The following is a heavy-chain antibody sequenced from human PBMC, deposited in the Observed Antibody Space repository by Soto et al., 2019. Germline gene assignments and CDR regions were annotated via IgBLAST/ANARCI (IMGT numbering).Heavy chain of an antibody. Sequence: QVQLVQSGAEVKKPGASVKVSCKTSGYTFSSYGVSWVRQAPGQGLEWTGWISVDNGNTKYAQKVQGRVTMTTDTSTSTAYMELRSLRSDDTAVYYCARDRNIEVAGAQPLLPWGQGTLVTVSS. J-gene: IGHJ4*02. CDR3: ARDRNIEVAGAQPLLP. V-gene: IGHV1-18*01. D-gene: IGHD6-19*01. CDR2: ISVDNGNT. CDR1: GYTFSSYG.